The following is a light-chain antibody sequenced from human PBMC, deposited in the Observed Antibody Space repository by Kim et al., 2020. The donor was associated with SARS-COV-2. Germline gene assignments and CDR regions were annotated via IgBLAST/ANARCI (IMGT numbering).Light chain of an antibody. V-gene: IGLV3-1*01. CDR3: QAWDSSTGV. J-gene: IGLJ2*01. CDR2: QDS. CDR1: KLGDKY. Sequence: VAPGQPASIPCSGDKLGDKYACWYQQKPGQSPVLVIYQDSKRPSGIPERFSGSNSGNTATLTISGTQAMDEADYYCQAWDSSTGVFGGGTQLTVL.